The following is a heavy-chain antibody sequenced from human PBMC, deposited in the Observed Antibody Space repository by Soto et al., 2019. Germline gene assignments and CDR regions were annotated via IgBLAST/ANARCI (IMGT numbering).Heavy chain of an antibody. D-gene: IGHD1-1*01. J-gene: IGHJ4*02. CDR2: VYYRGRS. CDR3: VSQRTTVPTQAYFVY. CDR1: GGSVTNSSYY. V-gene: IGHV4-39*01. Sequence: SETLSLTCTVSGGSVTNSSYYWGWIRQSPGKGLEWIGSVYYRGRSYSKSSVKSRVTISVDTSKNRFSLSLNSVTASDTAVYFCVSQRTTVPTQAYFVYWYPGALLTV.